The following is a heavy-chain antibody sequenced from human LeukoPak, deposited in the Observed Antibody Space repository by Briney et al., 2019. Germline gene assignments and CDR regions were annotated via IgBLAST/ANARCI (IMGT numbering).Heavy chain of an antibody. CDR3: ARGVPVSVAGSFDL. D-gene: IGHD6-19*01. CDR2: IRSSGTDI. V-gene: IGHV3-21*01. Sequence: PGGSLRLSCAASGFTFRSYTMNWVRQAPGKGLEWVSSIRSSGTDIYYADSVRGRFTISRDNAKNSLYPQMNSLTTEDTAVYYCARGVPVSVAGSFDLWGQGTLVTVSS. J-gene: IGHJ4*02. CDR1: GFTFRSYT.